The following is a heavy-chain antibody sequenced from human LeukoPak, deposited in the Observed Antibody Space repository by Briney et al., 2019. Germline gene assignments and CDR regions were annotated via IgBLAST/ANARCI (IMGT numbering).Heavy chain of an antibody. D-gene: IGHD6-13*01. CDR1: GFTFSSYA. CDR3: AKGRSSWFPAFDY. V-gene: IGHV3-23*01. J-gene: IGHJ4*02. Sequence: PGGSLRLSCAASGFTFSSYAMSWVRQAPGKGLEWVSAISGTGGRTYYADSVKGRFTISRDNSKNTLYLQMNSLRAEDTAVYYCAKGRSSWFPAFDYWGQGTLVTVSS. CDR2: ISGTGGRT.